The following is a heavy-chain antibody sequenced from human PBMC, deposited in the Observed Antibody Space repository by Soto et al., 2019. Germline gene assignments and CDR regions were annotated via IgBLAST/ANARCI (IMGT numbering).Heavy chain of an antibody. CDR3: ARLGSGWHGDY. D-gene: IGHD6-19*01. V-gene: IGHV3-30-3*01. Sequence: QVQLVESGGGVVQPGRSLRLSCAASGFTFSSYAMHWVRQAPGKGLEWVAVISYDGSNKYYADSVKGRFTISRHNSKNTLYLQMNSLRAEDTAVYYCARLGSGWHGDYWGQGTLVTVSS. CDR2: ISYDGSNK. J-gene: IGHJ4*02. CDR1: GFTFSSYA.